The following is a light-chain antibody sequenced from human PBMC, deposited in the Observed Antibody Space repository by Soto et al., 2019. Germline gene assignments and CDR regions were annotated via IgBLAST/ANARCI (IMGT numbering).Light chain of an antibody. CDR2: GAS. V-gene: IGKV3-20*01. CDR3: QQYGSSPPYT. CDR1: QSVSSSY. Sequence: EIVLTQSPGTLSLSPGERATLSCRASQSVSSSYLAWYQQKPGQDPRLLIYGASSRATGIPDRFSGSGSGTDFTLTISRLEPEDIAVYYCQQYGSSPPYTFGQGTKLEIK. J-gene: IGKJ2*01.